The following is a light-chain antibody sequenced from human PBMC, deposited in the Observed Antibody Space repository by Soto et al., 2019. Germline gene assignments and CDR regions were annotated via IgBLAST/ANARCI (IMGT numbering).Light chain of an antibody. CDR2: KVS. CDR3: MQATRWPWT. CDR1: QSLVSSNGNTF. J-gene: IGKJ1*01. V-gene: IGKV2-30*01. Sequence: DVVMTQSPLSLPVTLGQPASISCRSSQSLVSSNGNTFLIWFQQRPSQSPRRLIYKVSNRDSAVPDRFNGSGSGTDFTLEISRVEAEDVGVYYCMQATRWPWTFGQGTKVEIK.